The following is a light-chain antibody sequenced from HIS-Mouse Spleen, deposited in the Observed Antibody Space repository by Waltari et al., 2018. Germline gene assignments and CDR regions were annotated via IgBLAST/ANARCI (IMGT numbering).Light chain of an antibody. Sequence: QSALTQPASVSGSPGQSITISCTGTSSDVGGYNYVSWYQQHPGKAPKPMIYNVSNRPSGVCNRFSGSKSGNPASLTISGLQAEDEADYYCSSYTSSSTLVFGGGTKLTVL. J-gene: IGLJ2*01. V-gene: IGLV2-14*03. CDR1: SSDVGGYNY. CDR3: SSYTSSSTLV. CDR2: NVS.